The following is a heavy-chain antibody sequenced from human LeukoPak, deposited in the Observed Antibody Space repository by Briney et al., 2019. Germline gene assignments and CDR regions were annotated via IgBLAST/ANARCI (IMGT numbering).Heavy chain of an antibody. CDR3: AREPGFDSSGYLNWFDP. D-gene: IGHD3-22*01. CDR2: IYYSGST. J-gene: IGHJ5*02. Sequence: SETPSLTCTVSGGSISSSTHYWGWIRQPPGRGLEWIASIYYSGSTHYNPSLKSRVTMSVDTSKNQLSLKLSSVTAADTAVYYCAREPGFDSSGYLNWFDPWGQGTLVTVSS. V-gene: IGHV4-39*07. CDR1: GGSISSSTHY.